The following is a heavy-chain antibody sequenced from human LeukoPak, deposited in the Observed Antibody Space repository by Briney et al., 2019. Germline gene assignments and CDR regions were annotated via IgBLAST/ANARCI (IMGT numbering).Heavy chain of an antibody. Sequence: ASVKVSCKASGFTFTRYGITWVRQAPGQGLEWMGWISGYNGGTNYAQKLQGRVTMTRDTSTSTVYMELRSLSSDDTAVYYRARDPTNTSGRYAHFDYWGQGTLVTVSS. V-gene: IGHV1-18*04. CDR1: GFTFTRYG. J-gene: IGHJ4*02. CDR3: ARDPTNTSGRYAHFDY. CDR2: ISGYNGGT. D-gene: IGHD6-19*01.